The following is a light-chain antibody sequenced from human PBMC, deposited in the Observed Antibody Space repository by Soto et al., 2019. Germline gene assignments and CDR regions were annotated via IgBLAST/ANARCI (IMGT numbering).Light chain of an antibody. CDR1: QPIXNW. V-gene: IGKV1-5*01. Sequence: DIPMTNCASTLSASGGDSVTIACRASQPIXNWLAWYQPKPGKAPKVLXYDASSLESGFPSRLGGGGSATEFTRTISSLQPEDCAIYYSQQYMNDTCTFGQGTKVDI. CDR2: DAS. J-gene: IGKJ1*01. CDR3: QQYMNDTCT.